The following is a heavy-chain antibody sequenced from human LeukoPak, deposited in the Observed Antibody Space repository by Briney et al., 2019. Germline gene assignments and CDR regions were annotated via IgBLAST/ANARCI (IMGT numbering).Heavy chain of an antibody. CDR3: ARDFLSDSSDYHYVWFDP. CDR2: ISPDSGGT. D-gene: IGHD3-22*01. Sequence: ASVKVSCKASGYTFTGYYMHWVRQAPGQGLEWMGWISPDSGGTNYAQKFQGRVTMTRDTSISTAYMELSRLRSDDTAIYYCARDFLSDSSDYHYVWFDPWGQGTLVTVSS. V-gene: IGHV1-2*02. J-gene: IGHJ5*02. CDR1: GYTFTGYY.